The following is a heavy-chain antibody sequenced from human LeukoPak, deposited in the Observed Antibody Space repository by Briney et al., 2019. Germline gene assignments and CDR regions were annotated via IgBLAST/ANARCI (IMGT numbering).Heavy chain of an antibody. CDR3: ARDRGYYYDSSGSFDY. V-gene: IGHV4-4*07. J-gene: IGHJ4*02. CDR2: IYTSGST. Sequence: SETLSLTCTVSGGSISSYYWSWIRQPAGKGLEWIGRIYTSGSTNYNPSLKSRVTISVDKSKNQFSLKLSSVTAADTAVYYCARDRGYYYDSSGSFDYWGQGALVTVSS. D-gene: IGHD3-22*01. CDR1: GGSISSYY.